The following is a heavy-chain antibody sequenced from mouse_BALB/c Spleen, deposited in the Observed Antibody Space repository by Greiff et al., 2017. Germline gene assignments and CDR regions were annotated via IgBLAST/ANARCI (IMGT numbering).Heavy chain of an antibody. CDR2: IDPSDSET. D-gene: IGHD2-2*01. J-gene: IGHJ4*01. Sequence: VQLVESGPQLVRPGASVKISCKASGYSFTSYWMHWVKQRPGQGLEWIGMIDPSDSETRLNQKFKDKATLTVDKSSSTAYMQLSSPTSEDSAVYYCARNGYIYAMDYWGQGTSVTVSS. CDR3: ARNGYIYAMDY. V-gene: IGHV1S126*01. CDR1: GYSFTSYW.